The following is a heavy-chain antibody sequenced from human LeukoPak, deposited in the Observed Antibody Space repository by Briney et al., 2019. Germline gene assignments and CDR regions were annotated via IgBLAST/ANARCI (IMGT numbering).Heavy chain of an antibody. D-gene: IGHD3-22*01. Sequence: SETLSLTCTVSGGSISSYYWSWIRQPAGKGLEWIGRIYTSGTTNYNPSLKSRITMSVDTSKNQFSLKMRSVTAADTAVYYCARANYDGSDYWVQGTLVTVSS. J-gene: IGHJ4*02. CDR1: GGSISSYY. CDR3: ARANYDGSDY. V-gene: IGHV4-4*07. CDR2: IYTSGTT.